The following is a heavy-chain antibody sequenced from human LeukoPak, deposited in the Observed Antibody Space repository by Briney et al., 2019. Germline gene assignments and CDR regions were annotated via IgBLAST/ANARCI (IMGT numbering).Heavy chain of an antibody. V-gene: IGHV3-9*01. CDR2: ISWNSGSI. Sequence: DRSLRLSCAASGFTFDDYAMHWVRQAPGKGLEWVSGISWNSGSIGYADSVKGRFTISRDNAKNSLYLQMNSLRAEDTALYYCAKDTAYYYDSSGYFDYWGQGTLVTVSS. J-gene: IGHJ4*02. D-gene: IGHD3-22*01. CDR1: GFTFDDYA. CDR3: AKDTAYYYDSSGYFDY.